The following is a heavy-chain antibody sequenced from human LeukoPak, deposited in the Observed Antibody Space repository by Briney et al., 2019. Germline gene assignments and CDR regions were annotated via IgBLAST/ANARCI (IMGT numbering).Heavy chain of an antibody. Sequence: SETLSLTCTVSGGYISSYYWSWIRQPPGKGLEWIGYIYYSGSTNYNPSLRSRITISVDTSKNQFSLKLSSVTAADTAVYYCARGPNGSGPDYWGQGSLVTVSS. J-gene: IGHJ4*02. CDR2: IYYSGST. CDR3: ARGPNGSGPDY. V-gene: IGHV4-59*12. CDR1: GGYISSYY. D-gene: IGHD3-10*01.